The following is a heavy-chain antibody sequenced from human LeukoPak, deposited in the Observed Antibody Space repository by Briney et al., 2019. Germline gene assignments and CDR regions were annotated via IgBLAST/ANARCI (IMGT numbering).Heavy chain of an antibody. Sequence: PGGSVRLSCAASGFTLSDYWMNWVRQVPGKGPVWVSHISPDGRNIAYADSVKGRFTISRDSAKNTLYLQINSLRVGDTAVYYCVRDGGGTTPYDCWGQGTLVTVSS. CDR2: ISPDGRNI. D-gene: IGHD1-7*01. V-gene: IGHV3-74*01. J-gene: IGHJ4*02. CDR3: VRDGGGTTPYDC. CDR1: GFTLSDYW.